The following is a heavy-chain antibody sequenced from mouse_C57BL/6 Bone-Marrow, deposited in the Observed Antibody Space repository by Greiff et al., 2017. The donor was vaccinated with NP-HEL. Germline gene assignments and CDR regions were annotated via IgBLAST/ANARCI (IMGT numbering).Heavy chain of an antibody. D-gene: IGHD1-1*01. V-gene: IGHV2-2*01. J-gene: IGHJ4*01. CDR3: ARRPHYYGSSYCAMDY. CDR1: GFSLTSYG. CDR2: IWSGGST. Sequence: QVQLKESGPGLVQPSQSLSITCTVSGFSLTSYGVHWVRQSPGKGLEWLGVIWSGGSTDYNAAFISRLGISKDNSKSQVFFKMNSLQADDTAIYYCARRPHYYGSSYCAMDYWGQGTSVTVSS.